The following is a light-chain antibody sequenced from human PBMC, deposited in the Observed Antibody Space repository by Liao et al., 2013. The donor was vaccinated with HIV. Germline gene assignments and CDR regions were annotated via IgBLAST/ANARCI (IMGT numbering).Light chain of an antibody. V-gene: IGLV3-1*01. CDR1: KLGDKY. J-gene: IGLJ2*01. Sequence: SYDLTQSPSVSVSPGQTASITCSGDKLGDKYACWYQQKPGQSPVLVIYQDSKRPSGIPERFSGSNSGNTATLTISGTQAMDEADYYCQAWDSSTAAVVFGGGTKLTVL. CDR2: QDS. CDR3: QAWDSSTAAVV.